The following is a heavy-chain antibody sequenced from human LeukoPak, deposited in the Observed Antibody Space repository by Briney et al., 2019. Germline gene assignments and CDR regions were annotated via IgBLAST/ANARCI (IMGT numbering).Heavy chain of an antibody. J-gene: IGHJ4*02. CDR3: ARGGSIRGVGY. CDR1: GGSISSGSYY. Sequence: SQTLSLTCTVSGGSISSGSYYWSWIRQPAGKGLEWIGRIYTSGSTNYNPSLKSRVTISVDTSKNQLSLKLSSVTAADTAVYYCARGGSIRGVGYWGQGTLVTVSS. V-gene: IGHV4-61*02. D-gene: IGHD3-16*01. CDR2: IYTSGST.